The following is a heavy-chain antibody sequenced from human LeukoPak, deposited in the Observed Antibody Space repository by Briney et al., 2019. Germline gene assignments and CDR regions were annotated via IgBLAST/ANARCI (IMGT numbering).Heavy chain of an antibody. V-gene: IGHV4-30-2*03. CDR1: GGSINSGGYY. CDR2: IYYSGST. D-gene: IGHD3-10*01. J-gene: IGHJ4*02. CDR3: ARLAMVRGARYFDY. Sequence: SETLSLTCTVSGGSINSGGYYWSWIRQPPGKGLECIGYIYYSGSTYYNPSLKSRVTISVDTSKNQFSLKLSSVTATDTAVYYCARLAMVRGARYFDYWGQGTLVTVSS.